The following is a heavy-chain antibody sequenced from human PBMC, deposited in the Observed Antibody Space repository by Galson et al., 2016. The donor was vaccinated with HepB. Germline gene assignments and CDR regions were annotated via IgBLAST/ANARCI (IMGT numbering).Heavy chain of an antibody. CDR2: ISLDGSDN. J-gene: IGHJ6*02. CDR3: AKATSYFSYHGMDV. V-gene: IGHV3-30*18. Sequence: SLRLSCAASGFIFSNYAMHWVRQVPGKGLEWVAVISLDGSDNYYSDSVKGRFAISRVNSKNTVFLQMSSLRGEDTGLYYCAKATSYFSYHGMDVWGQGTTVTVSS. D-gene: IGHD3-9*01. CDR1: GFIFSNYA.